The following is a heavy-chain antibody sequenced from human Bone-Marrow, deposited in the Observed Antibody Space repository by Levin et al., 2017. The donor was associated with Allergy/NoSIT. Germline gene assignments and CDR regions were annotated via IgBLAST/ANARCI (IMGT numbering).Heavy chain of an antibody. V-gene: IGHV3-11*01. CDR1: GSTLSDYY. D-gene: IGHD3-10*01. CDR3: AYNSGRSGIPYGMDV. Sequence: PGESLKISCAASGSTLSDYYISWIRQAPGKGLEWVSYISSSGSNIYYADSVKGRFTISRDNAKNSLYLQMNSLRAEDTAVYYCAYNSGRSGIPYGMDVWGQGTTVTVSS. CDR2: ISSSGSNI. J-gene: IGHJ6*02.